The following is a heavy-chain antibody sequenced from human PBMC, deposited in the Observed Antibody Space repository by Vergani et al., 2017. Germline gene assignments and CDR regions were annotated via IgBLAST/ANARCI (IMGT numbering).Heavy chain of an antibody. V-gene: IGHV3-66*02. D-gene: IGHD4-17*01. CDR2: IYSGGST. J-gene: IGHJ6*02. CDR1: GFTVSSNY. CDR3: ARDPSTEHYYYYYGMDV. Sequence: EVQLVESGGGLVQPGGSLRLSCAASGFTVSSNYMSWVRQAPGKGLEWVSVIYSGGSTYYADSVKGRFTISRDNSKNTLYLQMNSLRAEDTAVYYCARDPSTEHYYYYYGMDVWGQGTTVTVSS.